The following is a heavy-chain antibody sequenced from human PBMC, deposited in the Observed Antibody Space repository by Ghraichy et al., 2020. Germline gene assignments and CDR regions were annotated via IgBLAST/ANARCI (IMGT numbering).Heavy chain of an antibody. D-gene: IGHD2-15*01. CDR2: VSYGGTA. J-gene: IGHJ5*02. Sequence: WIGSVSYGGTAYYNPSLKSRVTISVDTSKNQFSLKLSSVTAADTAVYYCARRQGEGCSGGLCYGWFYP. CDR3: ARRQGEGCSGGLCYGWFYP. V-gene: IGHV4-39*01.